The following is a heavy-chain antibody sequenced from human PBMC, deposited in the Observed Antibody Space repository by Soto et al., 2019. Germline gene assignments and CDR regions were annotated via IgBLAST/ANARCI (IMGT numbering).Heavy chain of an antibody. CDR3: ARALLWFGDLDV. V-gene: IGHV4-34*01. CDR1: GGSFSGYY. J-gene: IGHJ6*02. D-gene: IGHD3-10*01. CDR2: INHSGST. Sequence: SETLSLTCAVYGGSFSGYYRSWIRQPPGKGLEWIGEINHSGSTNYNPSLKSRVTISVDTSKNQFSLKLSSVTAADTAVYYCARALLWFGDLDVWGQGTTVTVSS.